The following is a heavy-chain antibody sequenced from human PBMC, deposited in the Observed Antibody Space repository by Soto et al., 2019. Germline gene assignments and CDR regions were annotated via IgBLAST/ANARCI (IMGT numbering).Heavy chain of an antibody. D-gene: IGHD4-17*01. CDR2: IYYSGDT. Sequence: SETLSLTCTVSGGSISSGGYYWGWIRQHPGKGLEWIGYIYYSGDTYSNPSLKSRVTVSVDTSKSQFSLRLTSVTAADTAVYYCARGNMTTVTASPDYYYYGMDVWGQGTTVTVSS. J-gene: IGHJ6*02. CDR1: GGSISSGGYY. CDR3: ARGNMTTVTASPDYYYYGMDV. V-gene: IGHV4-31*03.